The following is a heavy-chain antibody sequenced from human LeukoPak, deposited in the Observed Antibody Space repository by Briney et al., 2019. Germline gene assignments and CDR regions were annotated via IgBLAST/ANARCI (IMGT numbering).Heavy chain of an antibody. CDR1: GGSISSYY. J-gene: IGHJ4*02. CDR2: IYPSGST. V-gene: IGHV4-4*07. D-gene: IGHD1-26*01. CDR3: ARENSGSYREFDY. Sequence: PSETLSLTCTVSGGSISSYYWTWIRQPAGKGLEWIGRIYPSGSTNYNPSLKSRVTMSVDTSKNQFSLNLSSVTAADTAVYYCARENSGSYREFDYWGQGTLVTVSS.